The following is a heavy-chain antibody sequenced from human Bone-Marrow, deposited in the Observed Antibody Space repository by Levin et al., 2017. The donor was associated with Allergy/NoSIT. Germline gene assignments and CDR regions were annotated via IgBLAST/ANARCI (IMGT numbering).Heavy chain of an antibody. D-gene: IGHD3-16*02. CDR3: ARVGWRDQSLPDGYLDY. CDR1: GYSFSSYF. V-gene: IGHV1-46*03. CDR2: INPSRGST. J-gene: IGHJ4*02. Sequence: ASVKVSCKASGYSFSSYFLHWVRQAPGQGLEWMGIINPSRGSTSYSQKFQGRVTVTSDTSTSTVYMELSSLRSDDTAVYYCARVGWRDQSLPDGYLDYWGQGTLVTVSS.